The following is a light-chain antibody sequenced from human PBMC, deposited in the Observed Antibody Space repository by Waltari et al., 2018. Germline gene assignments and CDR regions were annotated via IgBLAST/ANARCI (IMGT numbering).Light chain of an antibody. CDR1: QSVNNY. Sequence: EIVLTQSPATLSLFPGERATLSCRASQSVNNYLAWYQQKPGQPPGRRIYDSSTRATGIPARFSGSGSGTDFTLTISSLEPEDFAVYFCQQHNSWPPIFTFGPGTKVDIK. CDR3: QQHNSWPPIFT. CDR2: DSS. V-gene: IGKV3-11*01. J-gene: IGKJ3*01.